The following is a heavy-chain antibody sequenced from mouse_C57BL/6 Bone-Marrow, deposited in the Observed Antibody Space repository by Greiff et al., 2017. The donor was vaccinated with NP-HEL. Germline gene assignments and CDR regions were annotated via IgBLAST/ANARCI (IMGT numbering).Heavy chain of an antibody. CDR3: ASHEAHYYGSSSWCIDG. D-gene: IGHD1-1*01. J-gene: IGHJ1*03. Sequence: QVQLQQSGAELVKPGASVKLSCKASGYTFTEYTIHWVKQRSGQGLEWIGWFYPGSGSIKYNEKFKDKATLTADKSSSTVYMELSRLTSEDSAVYFCASHEAHYYGSSSWCIDGWGTGTTVTVSS. CDR2: FYPGSGSI. CDR1: GYTFTEYT. V-gene: IGHV1-62-2*01.